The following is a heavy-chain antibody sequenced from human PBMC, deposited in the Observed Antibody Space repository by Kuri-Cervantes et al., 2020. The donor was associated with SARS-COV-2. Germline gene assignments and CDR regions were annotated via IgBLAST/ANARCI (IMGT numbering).Heavy chain of an antibody. V-gene: IGHV4-59*01. J-gene: IGHJ4*02. D-gene: IGHD3-10*01. CDR1: GGSFSSYY. CDR2: IYYSGST. CDR3: ARVGGNWELPFDY. Sequence: SQTLSLTCAVYGGSFSSYYWSWIRQPPGKGLEWTGYIYYSGSTNYNPSLKSRVTISVDTSKNQFSLKLSSVTAADTAVYYCARVGGNWELPFDYWGQGTLVTVSS.